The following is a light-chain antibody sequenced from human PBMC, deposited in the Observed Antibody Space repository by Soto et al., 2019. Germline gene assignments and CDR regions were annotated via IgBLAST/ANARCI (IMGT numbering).Light chain of an antibody. CDR2: GAS. Sequence: EIVMTQSPATLSVSPGERATLSCRASQRISSELAWYQQKPGQPPRLLIYGASTRATGVPARFTGSGSGSDFTLTISGLQSEDFAVYYCQQGHNLPLTFGQGTRLEI. V-gene: IGKV3-15*01. CDR1: QRISSE. CDR3: QQGHNLPLT. J-gene: IGKJ2*01.